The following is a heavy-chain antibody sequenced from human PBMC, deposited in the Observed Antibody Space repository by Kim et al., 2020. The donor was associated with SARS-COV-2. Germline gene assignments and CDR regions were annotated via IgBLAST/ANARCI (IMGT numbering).Heavy chain of an antibody. J-gene: IGHJ6*02. CDR2: IYYSGST. CDR1: GGSISSYY. CDR3: ARAPRRDIVVVPAATSNDYYYYYGMDV. Sequence: SETLSLTCTVSGGSISSYYWSWIRQPPGKGLEWIGYIYYSGSTNYNPSLKSRVTISVDTSKNQFSLKLSSVTAADTAVYYCARAPRRDIVVVPAATSNDYYYYYGMDVWGQGTTVTVSS. D-gene: IGHD2-2*01. V-gene: IGHV4-59*01.